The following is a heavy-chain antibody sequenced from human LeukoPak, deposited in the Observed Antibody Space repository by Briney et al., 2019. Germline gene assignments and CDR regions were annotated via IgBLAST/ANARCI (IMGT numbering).Heavy chain of an antibody. CDR1: GFTFSSHW. J-gene: IGHJ4*02. CDR2: ISENRYTT. D-gene: IGHD3-10*01. CDR3: ARDIVIGSGSCLD. V-gene: IGHV3-74*01. Sequence: GGSLRLSCAASGFTFSSHWMHWVRQAPGEGLVWVSRISENRYTTNYADSVEGRFTISRDNTKNTVYLQMNSLRVEDTAVYYCARDIVIGSGSCLDWGQGTLVTVSS.